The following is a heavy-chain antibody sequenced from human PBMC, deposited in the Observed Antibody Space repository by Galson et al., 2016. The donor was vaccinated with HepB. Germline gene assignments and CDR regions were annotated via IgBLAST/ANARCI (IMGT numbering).Heavy chain of an antibody. CDR2: IYPGDSDT. CDR3: VRQDFAWLFDYCYGFDI. V-gene: IGHV5-51*01. J-gene: IGHJ6*02. Sequence: QSGAEVKKPGESLKISCKGFGNSLSTYWIGWVRQMPGKGLEWMGAIYPGDSDTRYSPSFQGQVTISVDKSIDTAYLQWSSLKASDTAMYYCVRQDFAWLFDYCYGFDIWGQGTTVTVS. CDR1: GNSLSTYW. D-gene: IGHD3-9*01.